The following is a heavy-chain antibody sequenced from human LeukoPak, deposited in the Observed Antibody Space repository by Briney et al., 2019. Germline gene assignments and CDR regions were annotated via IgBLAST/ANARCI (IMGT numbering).Heavy chain of an antibody. J-gene: IGHJ4*02. CDR3: ARDWGYSYGPALDY. CDR2: INPNSGGT. CDR1: GYPFTGYY. V-gene: IGHV1-2*02. D-gene: IGHD5-18*01. Sequence: ASVKVSCKASGYPFTGYYMHWVRQAPEQALEWMEWINPNSGGTNYAQKFQGRVTMTRDTSISTAYMELSRLRSDDTAVYYCARDWGYSYGPALDYWGQGTLVTVSS.